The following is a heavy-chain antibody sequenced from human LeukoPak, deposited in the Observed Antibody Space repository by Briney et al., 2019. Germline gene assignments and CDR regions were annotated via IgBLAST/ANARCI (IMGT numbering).Heavy chain of an antibody. CDR1: GFTFSSYG. CDR2: ISGSGGST. V-gene: IGHV3-23*01. D-gene: IGHD5-18*01. J-gene: IGHJ4*02. CDR3: AKDLGIQLWASFDY. Sequence: GGSLRLSCAASGFTFSSYGMSWVRQPPGKGLEWVSAISGSGGSTYYADSVKGRFTISRDNSKNTLYLQMNSLRAEDTAVYYCAKDLGIQLWASFDYWGQGTLVTVSS.